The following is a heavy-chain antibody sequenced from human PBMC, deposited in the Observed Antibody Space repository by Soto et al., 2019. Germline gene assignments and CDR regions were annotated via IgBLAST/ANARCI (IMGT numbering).Heavy chain of an antibody. CDR1: GYTFTSYA. CDR3: ATPGTYCSSTSCYAFDI. J-gene: IGHJ3*02. V-gene: IGHV1-3*01. D-gene: IGHD2-2*01. CDR2: INAGNGNT. Sequence: QVQLVQSGAEVKKPGASVKVSCKASGYTFTSYAMHWVRQAPGQRLEWMGWINAGNGNTKYSQKFQGRVTITRDTSASTAYMELSSLRSEDTAVYYCATPGTYCSSTSCYAFDIWGQGTMVTVSS.